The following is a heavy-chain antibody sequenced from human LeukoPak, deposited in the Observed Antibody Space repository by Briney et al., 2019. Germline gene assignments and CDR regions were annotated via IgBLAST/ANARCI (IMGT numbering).Heavy chain of an antibody. Sequence: GGSLRLSCAASGFTFDDYAMHWVRQAPGKGLEWVSGISWNSGSIGYADSVKGRFTISRDNAKNSLYLQMNSLRAEDTAVYYCARSPYYDRDFDYWGQGTLVTVSS. CDR3: ARSPYYDRDFDY. J-gene: IGHJ4*02. CDR2: ISWNSGSI. D-gene: IGHD3-22*01. V-gene: IGHV3-9*01. CDR1: GFTFDDYA.